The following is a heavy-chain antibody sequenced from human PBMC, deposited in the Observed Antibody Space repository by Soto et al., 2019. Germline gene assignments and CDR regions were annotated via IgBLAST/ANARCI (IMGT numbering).Heavy chain of an antibody. V-gene: IGHV1-18*01. J-gene: IGHJ4*02. CDR3: ARTYGSGSYFLPFEY. CDR1: GYMFNTYG. Sequence: QVQLVQSGAEVKKPGASVKVSCKASGYMFNTYGITWVRQAPGQGLEWMGWISAYNGNIDYAQNLQGRVTMTIDTSTSTAYMELRSLRSDGTAVYYCARTYGSGSYFLPFEYWGQGTLVSVSS. D-gene: IGHD3-10*01. CDR2: ISAYNGNI.